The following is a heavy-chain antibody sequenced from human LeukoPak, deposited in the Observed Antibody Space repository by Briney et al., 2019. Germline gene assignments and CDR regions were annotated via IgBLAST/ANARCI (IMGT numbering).Heavy chain of an antibody. Sequence: KAGESLKISCKGSGYSFASFWIGWVRQMPGKGLEWMGAIYPADSDTRYSPSFQGQVTISADKSTSTAYLQWSTLKASDTAIYYCARQSAAAQYTNWFDPWGQGTLVTVSS. J-gene: IGHJ5*02. CDR2: IYPADSDT. D-gene: IGHD2-2*01. V-gene: IGHV5-51*01. CDR3: ARQSAAAQYTNWFDP. CDR1: GYSFASFW.